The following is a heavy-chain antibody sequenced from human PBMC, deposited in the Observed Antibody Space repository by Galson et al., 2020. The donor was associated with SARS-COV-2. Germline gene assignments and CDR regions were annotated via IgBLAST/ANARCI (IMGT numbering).Heavy chain of an antibody. Sequence: TLSLTCAVYGGSFSGYYWSWIRQPPGKGLEWIGEINHSGSTDYNPSLKSRVTISVDTSKNQFSLKLSSVTAADTAVYYCARDPSGSYYYFDYWGQGTLVTVSS. CDR3: ARDPSGSYYYFDY. V-gene: IGHV4-34*01. J-gene: IGHJ4*02. D-gene: IGHD1-26*01. CDR1: GGSFSGYY. CDR2: INHSGST.